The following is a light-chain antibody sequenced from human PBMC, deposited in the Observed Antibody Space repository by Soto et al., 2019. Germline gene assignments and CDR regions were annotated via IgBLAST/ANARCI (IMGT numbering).Light chain of an antibody. V-gene: IGLV2-14*01. CDR1: SSDVGGYNY. J-gene: IGLJ2*01. CDR3: SSYTTNTAVV. CDR2: DVS. Sequence: QSALTQPASVSGSPGQSITISCTGTSSDVGGYNYVSWYQQHPGKAPKLMIYDVSNRPSGVSNRFSGSKSGNTASLTISGHQAEDEADYYCSSYTTNTAVVFGGGTKVTVL.